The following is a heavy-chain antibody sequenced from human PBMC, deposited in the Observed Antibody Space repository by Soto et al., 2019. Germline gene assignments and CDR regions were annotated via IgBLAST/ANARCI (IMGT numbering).Heavy chain of an antibody. J-gene: IGHJ5*02. V-gene: IGHV4-34*01. CDR2: INHSGST. Sequence: PSETLSLTCAVYGGSFSGYYWSWIRQPPGKGLEWIGEINHSGSTNYNPSLKSRVTISVDTSKNQFSLKLSSVTAADTAVYYCARGASCSGGSCYSHWFDPWGQGTLVTVSS. CDR1: GGSFSGYY. CDR3: ARGASCSGGSCYSHWFDP. D-gene: IGHD2-15*01.